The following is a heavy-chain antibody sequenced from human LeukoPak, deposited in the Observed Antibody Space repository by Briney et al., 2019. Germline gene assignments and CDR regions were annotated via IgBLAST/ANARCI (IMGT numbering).Heavy chain of an antibody. CDR2: INPNSGGT. CDR1: GYTFTGYY. CDR3: ARGLGSGSFYDAFDI. D-gene: IGHD3-10*01. Sequence: ASVKVSCKASGYTFTGYYMHWVRRAPGQGLEWMGWINPNSGGTNYAQKFQGWVTMTRDTSISTAYMELSRLRSDDTAVYYCARGLGSGSFYDAFDIWGQGTMVTVSS. J-gene: IGHJ3*02. V-gene: IGHV1-2*04.